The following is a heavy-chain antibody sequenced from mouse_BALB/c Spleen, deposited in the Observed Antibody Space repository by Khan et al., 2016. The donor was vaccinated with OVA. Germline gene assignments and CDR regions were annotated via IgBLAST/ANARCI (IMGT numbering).Heavy chain of an antibody. D-gene: IGHD1-1*01. CDR3: ALFGTYYVSIDY. CDR1: GYTFTSYV. Sequence: EVQLQEFGPELVKPGASVKMSCKASGYTFTSYVMHWVKQKPGLGLEWIGYIYPFYDDTKYNEKFKGKATLTSDKSSNTAYMELSSLTSEDSAVYYCALFGTYYVSIDYWGQGTTVTVSA. V-gene: IGHV1S136*01. J-gene: IGHJ2*01. CDR2: IYPFYDDT.